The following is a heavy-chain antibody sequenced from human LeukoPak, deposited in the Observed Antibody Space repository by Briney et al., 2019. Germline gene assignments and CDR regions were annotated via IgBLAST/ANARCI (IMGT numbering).Heavy chain of an antibody. CDR3: ASCSSSWYGPFDY. CDR2: IYSGGST. J-gene: IGHJ4*02. V-gene: IGHV3-66*01. Sequence: GGSLRLSCAASGFTVSSNYMSWVRQAPGKGLEWVSVIYSGGSTYYADSVKGRFTISRDNSKNTLYLQMNSLRAEDTAVYYCASCSSSWYGPFDYWGQGTLVTVSS. CDR1: GFTVSSNY. D-gene: IGHD6-13*01.